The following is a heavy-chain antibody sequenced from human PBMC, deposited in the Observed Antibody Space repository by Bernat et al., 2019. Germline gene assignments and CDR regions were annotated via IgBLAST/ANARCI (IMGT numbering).Heavy chain of an antibody. CDR3: AKDLAVVVASSNDAFDI. CDR2: ISGSGSST. J-gene: IGHJ3*02. CDR1: GFTFSSYA. V-gene: IGHV3-23*04. D-gene: IGHD2-15*01. Sequence: EVQLVESGGGLVQPGGSLRLSCAASGFTFSSYAMSWVRQAPGKGLEWVSAISGSGSSTYYADSVKGRFTISRDNSKNTLYLQMNSLRAEDTAVYYCAKDLAVVVASSNDAFDIWGQGTMVTVSS.